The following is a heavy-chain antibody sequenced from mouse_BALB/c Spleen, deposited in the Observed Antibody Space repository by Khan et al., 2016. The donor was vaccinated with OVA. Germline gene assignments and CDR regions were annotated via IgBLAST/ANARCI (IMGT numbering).Heavy chain of an antibody. V-gene: IGHV1-7*01. J-gene: IGHJ3*01. CDR1: GYTFTTYW. D-gene: IGHD1-1*01. CDR2: INPSTDYI. CDR3: TRRGLYCSFIY. Sequence: QVQLKQSGAELAKPGASVKMSCMASGYTFTTYWMHWIKQRPGQGLEWIGYINPSTDYIEYNQKFKDKATLTTDKSSSTAYMQLNSLTSEDSAVYVCTRRGLYCSFIYWGQGTQVTVSA.